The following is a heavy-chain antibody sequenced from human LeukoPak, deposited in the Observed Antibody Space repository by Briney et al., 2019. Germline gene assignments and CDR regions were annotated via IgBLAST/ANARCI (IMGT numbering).Heavy chain of an antibody. CDR2: ISASGGST. CDR1: EFTFSSYA. CDR3: AKYVSAKGPPYALDV. Sequence: GGSLRLSCAASEFTFSSYAMQWVRQAPGKGLECVSGISASGGSTWYADSVKGRFTISRDNSKNTLHLQMNSLRAEDTAVYYCAKYVSAKGPPYALDVWGQGTTVTV. V-gene: IGHV3-23*01. J-gene: IGHJ6*02. D-gene: IGHD2/OR15-2a*01.